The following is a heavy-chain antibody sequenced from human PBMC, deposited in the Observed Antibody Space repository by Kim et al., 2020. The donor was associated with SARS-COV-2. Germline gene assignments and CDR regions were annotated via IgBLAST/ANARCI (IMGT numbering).Heavy chain of an antibody. CDR2: ISESGSLK. J-gene: IGHJ1*01. Sequence: GGSLRLSCTASGFTFSVSYMIWLGQAPGRGLEWASFISESGSLKFYADSVKGRFTVSRDNAKNSLYLQMDSLSPEDTAVYYCANLHYYSSQYWGQGTLVTVSS. CDR3: ANLHYYSSQY. V-gene: IGHV3-11*01. CDR1: GFTFSVSY. D-gene: IGHD3-10*01.